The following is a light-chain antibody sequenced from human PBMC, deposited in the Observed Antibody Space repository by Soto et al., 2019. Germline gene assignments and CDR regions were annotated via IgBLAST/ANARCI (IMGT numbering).Light chain of an antibody. CDR1: QSISHW. Sequence: DIQMTQSPSTLSASVGDRVTITCRASQSISHWLAWHQQKPGKAPKLLIYKASSLESGVPSRFSGSGSGTEFTLTISSLQPDDFATYYCQQYNSYRAFGQGTKVEIK. CDR3: QQYNSYRA. J-gene: IGKJ1*01. V-gene: IGKV1-5*03. CDR2: KAS.